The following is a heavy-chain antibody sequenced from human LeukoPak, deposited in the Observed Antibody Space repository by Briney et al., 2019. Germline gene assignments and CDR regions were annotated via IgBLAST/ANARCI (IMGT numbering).Heavy chain of an antibody. D-gene: IGHD3-3*01. CDR3: ARDPTRTISYYMDV. J-gene: IGHJ6*03. CDR2: ISSSSSYI. V-gene: IGHV3-21*01. Sequence: GGSLRLSCAASGFTLNSYSMNWVRQAPGEGLERVSSISSSSSYIYYADSVKGRFTISRDNAKNSLYLQMNSLRAEDTAVYYCARDPTRTISYYMDVWGKGTTVTVSS. CDR1: GFTLNSYS.